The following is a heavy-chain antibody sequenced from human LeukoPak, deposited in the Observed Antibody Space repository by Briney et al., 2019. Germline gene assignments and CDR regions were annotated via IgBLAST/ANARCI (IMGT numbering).Heavy chain of an antibody. V-gene: IGHV1-2*02. CDR3: AGPYCSSTSCSLDAFDI. Sequence: GASVKVSCKASGYTFTGYYMHWVRQAPGQGLEWMGWINPNSGGTNYAQKFQGRVTMTRDTSISTAYMELSRLRSDDTAVYYCAGPYCSSTSCSLDAFDIWGQGTMVTVSS. D-gene: IGHD2-2*01. CDR1: GYTFTGYY. J-gene: IGHJ3*02. CDR2: INPNSGGT.